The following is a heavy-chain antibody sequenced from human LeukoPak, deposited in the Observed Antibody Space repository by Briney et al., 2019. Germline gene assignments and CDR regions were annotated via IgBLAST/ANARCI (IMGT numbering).Heavy chain of an antibody. CDR3: AKGLGPLVRGVVPRTYYMDV. V-gene: IGHV3-30*18. J-gene: IGHJ6*03. CDR1: GFTFSSYG. Sequence: PGTSLRLSCVGSGFTFSSYGIHWVRQLPGKGPEWVAIISYDGSSEFYADSVKGRFNISRDNSKNTVNLQMNSLGVEDTAVYYCAKGLGPLVRGVVPRTYYMDVWGRGTTVTVSS. D-gene: IGHD3-10*01. CDR2: ISYDGSSE.